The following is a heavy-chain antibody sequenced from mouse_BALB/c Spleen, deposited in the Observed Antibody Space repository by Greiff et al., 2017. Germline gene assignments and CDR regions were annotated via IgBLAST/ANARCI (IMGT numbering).Heavy chain of an antibody. V-gene: IGHV1-4*01. D-gene: IGHD1-2*01. CDR3: ARWRPITRYFDV. Sequence: VKLMESGAELARPGASVKMSCKASGYTFTSYTMHWVKQRPGQGLEWIGYINPSSGYTNYNQKFKDKATLTADKSSSTAYMQLSSLTSEDSAVYYCARWRPITRYFDVWGAGTTVTVSS. CDR1: GYTFTSYT. J-gene: IGHJ1*01. CDR2: INPSSGYT.